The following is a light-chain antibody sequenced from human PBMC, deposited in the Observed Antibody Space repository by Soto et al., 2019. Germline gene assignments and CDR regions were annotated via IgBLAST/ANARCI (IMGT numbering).Light chain of an antibody. CDR3: SSYISSSTFVV. CDR1: SRDVGGYNY. V-gene: IGLV2-14*01. J-gene: IGLJ2*01. Sequence: QSVLTQPASVSGSPGQSITISCTGTSRDVGGYNYVSWHQQHPGKAPKVIITEVSNRPSGVSNRFSGSKSGNTASLTISGLQAEDEADYYCSSYISSSTFVVFGGGTKLTVX. CDR2: EVS.